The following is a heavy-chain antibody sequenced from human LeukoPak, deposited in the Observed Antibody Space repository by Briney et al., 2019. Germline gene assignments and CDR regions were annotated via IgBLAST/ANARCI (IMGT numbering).Heavy chain of an antibody. CDR1: GFTFSSYG. CDR2: IWYDGSNK. V-gene: IGHV3-33*01. Sequence: GRSLRLSCAASGFTFSSYGMHWVRQAPGKGLEWVAAIWYDGSNKYYADSVKGRFTISRDNSKNTLYLQMNSLRAEDTAVYYCARSLHYYYYGMDVWGQGTTVTVSS. J-gene: IGHJ6*02. CDR3: ARSLHYYYYGMDV.